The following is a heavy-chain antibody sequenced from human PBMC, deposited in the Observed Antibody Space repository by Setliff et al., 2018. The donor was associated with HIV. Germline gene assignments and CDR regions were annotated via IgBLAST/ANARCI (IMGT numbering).Heavy chain of an antibody. CDR2: IIPMFGTL. CDR3: ARGHSHGYGYSGSYVPFDI. J-gene: IGHJ3*02. CDR1: GGTFSSYA. Sequence: SVKVSCKASGGTFSSYAINWVRQAPGQGLQWMGGIIPMFGTLNFAQQFQGRVTIRTDDSTSTDYMKLNSLRSEDTAVYYCARGHSHGYGYSGSYVPFDIWGQGTMVTVSS. V-gene: IGHV1-69*05. D-gene: IGHD1-26*01.